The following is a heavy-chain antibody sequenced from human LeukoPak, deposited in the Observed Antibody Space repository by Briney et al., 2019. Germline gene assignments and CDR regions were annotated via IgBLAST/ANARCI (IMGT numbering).Heavy chain of an antibody. CDR2: IYTRGST. J-gene: IGHJ4*02. CDR1: GGSIRSGSSY. CDR3: ARAGDSSGNFDY. Sequence: PSETLSLTCTVSGGSIRSGSSYWCWIRQPAGKGLEWIGRIYTRGSTNYNPSLKSRVTISVDTSKNQFSLKLSSVTAADTAVYYCARAGDSSGNFDYWGQGTLVTVSS. V-gene: IGHV4-61*02. D-gene: IGHD3-22*01.